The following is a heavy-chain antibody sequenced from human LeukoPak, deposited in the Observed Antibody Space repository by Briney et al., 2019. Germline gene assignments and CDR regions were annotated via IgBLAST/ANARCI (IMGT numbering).Heavy chain of an antibody. D-gene: IGHD6-13*01. Sequence: GGSLRLSCAASGFTFSSYAMSWVRQAPGKGLEWVSAISGSGGSTYYADSVKGRFTISRDNSENTLSLQMNSLRADDTAVYYCATSNRDSAAAKYYFDYWGQGTLVTVSS. CDR3: ATSNRDSAAAKYYFDY. CDR1: GFTFSSYA. CDR2: ISGSGGST. J-gene: IGHJ4*02. V-gene: IGHV3-23*01.